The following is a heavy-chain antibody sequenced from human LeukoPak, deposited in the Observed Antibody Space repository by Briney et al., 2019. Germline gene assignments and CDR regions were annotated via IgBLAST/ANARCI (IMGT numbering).Heavy chain of an antibody. D-gene: IGHD1-26*01. J-gene: IGHJ6*03. Sequence: GGSLRLSCAASGFTFSGFSMNWVRQAPGKGLEWVSSISSSSSYIYYADSVKGRFTISRHNAKNSLYLQMNSLRAEDTAVYYCARAYSGTYGLGYYYMDVWGKGTTVTISS. CDR1: GFTFSGFS. CDR3: ARAYSGTYGLGYYYMDV. V-gene: IGHV3-21*01. CDR2: ISSSSSYI.